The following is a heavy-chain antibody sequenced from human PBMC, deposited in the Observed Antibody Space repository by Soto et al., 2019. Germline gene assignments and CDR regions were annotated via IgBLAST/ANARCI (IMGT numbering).Heavy chain of an antibody. CDR3: ARDRGATMGWDWFDP. CDR2: IYYSGST. D-gene: IGHD1-26*01. J-gene: IGHJ5*02. CDR1: GGSISSGDYY. Sequence: PSETLSLTCTVSGGSISSGDYYWSWIRQPPGKGLEWIGYIYYSGSTYYNPSLKSRVTISVDTSKNQFSLKLSSVAAADTAVYYCARDRGATMGWDWFDPWGQGTLVTVSS. V-gene: IGHV4-30-4*01.